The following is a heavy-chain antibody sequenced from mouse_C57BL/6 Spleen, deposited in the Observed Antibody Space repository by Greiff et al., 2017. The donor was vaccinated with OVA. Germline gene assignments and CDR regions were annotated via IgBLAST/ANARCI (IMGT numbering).Heavy chain of an antibody. CDR1: GFNIKDDY. D-gene: IGHD2-12*01. Sequence: EVKLVESGAELVRPGASVKLSCTASGFNIKDDYMHWVKQRPEQGLEWIGWIDPENGDTEYASKFQGKATITADTSSNTAYLQLSSLTSEDTAVYYCTTGRRWFAYWGQGTLVTVSA. CDR2: IDPENGDT. J-gene: IGHJ3*01. CDR3: TTGRRWFAY. V-gene: IGHV14-4*01.